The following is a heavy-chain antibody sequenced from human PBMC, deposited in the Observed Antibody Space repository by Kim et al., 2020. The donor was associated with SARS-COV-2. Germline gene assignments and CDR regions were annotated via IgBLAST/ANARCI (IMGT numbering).Heavy chain of an antibody. Sequence: ASVKVSCKASGYTFTSYDINWVRQATGQGLEWMGWMNPNSGNTGYAQKFQGRVTMTRNTSISTAYMELSSLRSEDTAVYYCARGRYKKQQLAYYYYGMDVWGQGTTVTLSS. CDR2: MNPNSGNT. D-gene: IGHD6-13*01. V-gene: IGHV1-8*01. CDR1: GYTFTSYD. CDR3: ARGRYKKQQLAYYYYGMDV. J-gene: IGHJ6*02.